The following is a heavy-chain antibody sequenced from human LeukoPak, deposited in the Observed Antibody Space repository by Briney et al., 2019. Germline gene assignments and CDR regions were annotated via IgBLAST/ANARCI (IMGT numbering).Heavy chain of an antibody. V-gene: IGHV3-30-3*01. D-gene: IGHD1-26*01. J-gene: IGHJ4*02. CDR1: GFTFSSYA. CDR2: ISYDGSNK. Sequence: GGSLRLSCAASGFTFSSYAMSWVRQAPGKGLEWVAVISYDGSNKYYADSVKGRFTISRDNSKNTLYLHMNSLRAEDTAVYYCAKDRSGSYSQGLDYWGQGTLVTVSS. CDR3: AKDRSGSYSQGLDY.